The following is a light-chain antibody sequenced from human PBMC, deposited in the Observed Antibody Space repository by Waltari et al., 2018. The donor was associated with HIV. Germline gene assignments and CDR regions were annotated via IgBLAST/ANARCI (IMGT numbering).Light chain of an antibody. Sequence: DIVMTQSPLSLPVTPGEPASISCRSSQSLLHRNGYNYLDWYQQKPGQSPQLLIYLGSNRASGVPDRFSGSGSGTYFTLKISRVEAEDVGVYYCMQALQTPFTFGPGTKVDIK. J-gene: IGKJ3*01. CDR3: MQALQTPFT. V-gene: IGKV2-28*01. CDR1: QSLLHRNGYNY. CDR2: LGS.